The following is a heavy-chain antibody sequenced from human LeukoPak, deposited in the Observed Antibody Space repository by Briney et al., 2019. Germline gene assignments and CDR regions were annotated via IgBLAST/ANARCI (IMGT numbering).Heavy chain of an antibody. CDR2: IYTSGST. CDR1: GGSINNYY. CDR3: ARGGYEYYYMDV. J-gene: IGHJ6*03. V-gene: IGHV4-4*07. Sequence: SETLSLTCTVSGGSINNYYWTWTRQPAGKGLEWIGRIYTSGSTNYNPSLKSRVTMSVDTSKSQFSLKLSSVTAADTAVYYCARGGYEYYYMDVWGKGTTVTVSS. D-gene: IGHD3-16*01.